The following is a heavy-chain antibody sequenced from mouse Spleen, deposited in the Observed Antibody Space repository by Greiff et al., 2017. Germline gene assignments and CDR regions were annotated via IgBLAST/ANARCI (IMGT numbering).Heavy chain of an antibody. CDR3: ARSSTVLLFDY. V-gene: IGHV7-3*01. CDR2: IRNKANGYTT. CDR1: GFTFTDYY. D-gene: IGHD1-1*01. Sequence: EVKLMESGGGLVQPGGSLSLSCAASGFTFTDYYMSWVRQPPGKALEWLGFIRNKANGYTTEYSASVKGRFTISRDNSQSILYLQMNALRAEDSATYYCARSSTVLLFDYWGQGTTLTVSS. J-gene: IGHJ2*01.